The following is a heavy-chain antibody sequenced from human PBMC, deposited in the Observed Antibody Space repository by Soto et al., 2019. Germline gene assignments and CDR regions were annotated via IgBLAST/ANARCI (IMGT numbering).Heavy chain of an antibody. CDR2: ISYDGSNK. CDR3: ARATVGYSYGYDAFDI. V-gene: IGHV3-30-3*01. Sequence: PGGSLRLSCAASGFAFSSYAMHWFRQAPGKGLEWVAVISYDGSNKYYADSVKGRFTISRDNSKNTLYLQMNSLRAEDTAVYYCARATVGYSYGYDAFDIWGQGTMVTVSS. J-gene: IGHJ3*02. D-gene: IGHD5-18*01. CDR1: GFAFSSYA.